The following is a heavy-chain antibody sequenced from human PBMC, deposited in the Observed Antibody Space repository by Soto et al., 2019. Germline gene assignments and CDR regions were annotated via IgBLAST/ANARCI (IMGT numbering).Heavy chain of an antibody. D-gene: IGHD1-20*01. V-gene: IGHV3-53*01. J-gene: IGHJ4*02. CDR1: GFTVSSNY. Sequence: PGGSLRLSCAASGFTVSSNYMSWVRQAPGKGLEWVSVIYSGGSTYYADSVKGRFTISRDNSKNSLYLQMTSLRAEDTPVYYCARDRRDNWNDAFDYWGQGTLVTVSS. CDR3: ARDRRDNWNDAFDY. CDR2: IYSGGST.